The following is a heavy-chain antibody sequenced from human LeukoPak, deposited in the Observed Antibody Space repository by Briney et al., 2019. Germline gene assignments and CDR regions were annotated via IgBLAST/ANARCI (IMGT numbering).Heavy chain of an antibody. CDR3: GRRLERHHDFDY. Sequence: ASVKVSCKAPGYTFTTYGISWVRQAPGQGLEWMGWISAYNNNTKNARKFQGRVTMTTDTSTSTAYMELRSLRSDDTAVYYCGRRLERHHDFDYWGQGTQVTVSS. D-gene: IGHD1-1*01. J-gene: IGHJ4*02. V-gene: IGHV1-18*01. CDR1: GYTFTTYG. CDR2: ISAYNNNT.